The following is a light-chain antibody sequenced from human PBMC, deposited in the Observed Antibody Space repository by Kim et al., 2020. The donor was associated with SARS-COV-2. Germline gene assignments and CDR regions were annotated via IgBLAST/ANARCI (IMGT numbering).Light chain of an antibody. J-gene: IGKJ1*01. CDR3: QQYNNWWT. Sequence: SVPPGHTATLSCRASQSVSIDLAWYQQRPGPAPMLLIYAAATRATGIPARCRGSGSGTEFALTISSLQSEDFAVYYCQQYNNWWTFGQGTKVDIK. V-gene: IGKV3-15*01. CDR2: AAA. CDR1: QSVSID.